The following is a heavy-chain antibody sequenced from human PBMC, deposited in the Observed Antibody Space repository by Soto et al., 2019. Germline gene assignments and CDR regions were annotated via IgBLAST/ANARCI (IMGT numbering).Heavy chain of an antibody. V-gene: IGHV1-69*06. CDR2: LVPVFGTA. J-gene: IGHJ4*02. CDR3: ARGPGVFDY. Sequence: QVQLVQSGAEVKKPGSSVKVSCKASGGTFSSLAISWVRQAPGQVLEWMGGLVPVFGTANYAQKFQDRVTITADKSTSTSYMELSSLRSEDTAVYYCARGPGVFDYWGQGPLVTVSS. CDR1: GGTFSSLA. D-gene: IGHD3-10*01.